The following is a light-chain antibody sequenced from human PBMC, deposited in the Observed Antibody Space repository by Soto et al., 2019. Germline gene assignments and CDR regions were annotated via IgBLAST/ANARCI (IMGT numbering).Light chain of an antibody. V-gene: IGKV3-20*01. J-gene: IGKJ3*01. CDR3: QQYGSSSGT. CDR2: GAS. CDR1: QSVSRSY. Sequence: IVLTQSPGTLSLAPGERATLSCRASQSVSRSYLAWYQQKPGQAPRLLIYGASSRATGIPDRFSCSGSGTDFILTISRLEPEDFAVYYCQQYGSSSGTFGPGTTVDI.